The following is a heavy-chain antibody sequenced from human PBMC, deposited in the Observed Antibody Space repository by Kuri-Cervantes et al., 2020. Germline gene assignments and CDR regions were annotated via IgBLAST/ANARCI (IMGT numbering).Heavy chain of an antibody. CDR1: GYTFTNYG. D-gene: IGHD6-19*01. J-gene: IGHJ5*02. CDR3: ARDVAVAGSNWFDP. CDR2: IIPIFGTA. V-gene: IGHV1-69*05. Sequence: SVKVSCKASGYTFTNYGISWVRQAPGQGLEWMGGIIPIFGTANYAQKFQGRVTMTRDTSTSTVYMELSSLRSEDTAVYYCARDVAVAGSNWFDPWGQGTLVTVSS.